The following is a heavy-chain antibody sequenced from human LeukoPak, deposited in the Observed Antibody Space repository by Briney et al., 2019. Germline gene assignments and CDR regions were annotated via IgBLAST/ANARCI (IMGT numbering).Heavy chain of an antibody. V-gene: IGHV3-49*03. J-gene: IGHJ5*02. CDR3: TRMGYGDYDYWFDP. CDR1: GFTFGDYA. Sequence: GGSLRLSCTASGFTFGDYAMSWFRQAPGKGLEWVGFIRSNTYGGTAEYAASVKGRFTISRDDSKSIAYLQMNSLKTEDTAVYYCTRMGYGDYDYWFDPWGQGTLVTVSS. CDR2: IRSNTYGGTA. D-gene: IGHD4-17*01.